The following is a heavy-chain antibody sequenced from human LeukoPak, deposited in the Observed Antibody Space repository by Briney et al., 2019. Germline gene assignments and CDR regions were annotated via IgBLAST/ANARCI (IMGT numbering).Heavy chain of an antibody. Sequence: PSQTLSLTCTVSGGSISSGGYYWSWIRQHPGKGLEWIGYIYYSGSTYYNPSLKSRVTISVDTSKNQFSLKLSSVTAADTAVYYCAGYLPVSGNFDYWGQGTLVTVSS. J-gene: IGHJ4*02. CDR2: IYYSGST. V-gene: IGHV4-31*03. CDR1: GGSISSGGYY. CDR3: AGYLPVSGNFDY.